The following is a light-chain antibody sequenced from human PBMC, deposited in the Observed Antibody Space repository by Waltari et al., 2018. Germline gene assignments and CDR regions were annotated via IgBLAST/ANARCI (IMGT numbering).Light chain of an antibody. V-gene: IGKV1-39*01. CDR1: QNVNRY. CDR2: TTS. Sequence: DIQVTQSPSSLSASVGDRVTITCRATQNVNRYLNWYQQKPGKTPNVLIYTTSNLQSGVPSRFSGSGFGTEFTLTISSLQPEDSATYYCKQTYTMPDTFGQGTKL. CDR3: KQTYTMPDT. J-gene: IGKJ2*01.